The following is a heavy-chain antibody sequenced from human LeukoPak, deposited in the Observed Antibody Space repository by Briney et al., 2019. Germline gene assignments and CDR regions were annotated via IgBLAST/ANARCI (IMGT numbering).Heavy chain of an antibody. Sequence: GGSLRLSCAASGFTFSSYSMNWVRQAPGKGLEWVSSISSSSSYIYYADSVKGRFTISRDNAKNSLYLQMNSLRAEDTAVYYCARDSSSWYLGVLDVGYFDYWGQGTLVTVSS. CDR3: ARDSSSWYLGVLDVGYFDY. CDR2: ISSSSSYI. CDR1: GFTFSSYS. V-gene: IGHV3-21*01. D-gene: IGHD6-13*01. J-gene: IGHJ4*02.